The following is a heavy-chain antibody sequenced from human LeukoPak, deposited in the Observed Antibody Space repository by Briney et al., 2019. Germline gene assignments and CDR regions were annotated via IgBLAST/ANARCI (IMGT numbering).Heavy chain of an antibody. CDR3: ARFDHGSGSYYLDY. Sequence: ASVKVSCKPSGSTFTGAYMHWVRQAPGQGLEWMGWISAYNGNTNYAQKLQGRVTMTTDTSTSTAYMELRSLRSDDTAVYYCARFDHGSGSYYLDYWGQGTLVTVSS. V-gene: IGHV1-18*04. D-gene: IGHD3-10*01. J-gene: IGHJ4*02. CDR2: ISAYNGNT. CDR1: GSTFTGAY.